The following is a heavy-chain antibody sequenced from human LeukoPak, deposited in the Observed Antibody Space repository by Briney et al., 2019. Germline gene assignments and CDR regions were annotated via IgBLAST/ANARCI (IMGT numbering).Heavy chain of an antibody. CDR3: AKDGGSWFDFDY. CDR2: ISGSGGST. Sequence: GGSLRLSCAASGFTFSSYAMSWVRQAPVKGLEWVSAISGSGGSTYYADSVKGRFTISRDNSKNTLYLQMNSLRAEDTAVYYCAKDGGSWFDFDYWGQGTLVTVSS. V-gene: IGHV3-23*01. D-gene: IGHD6-13*01. CDR1: GFTFSSYA. J-gene: IGHJ4*02.